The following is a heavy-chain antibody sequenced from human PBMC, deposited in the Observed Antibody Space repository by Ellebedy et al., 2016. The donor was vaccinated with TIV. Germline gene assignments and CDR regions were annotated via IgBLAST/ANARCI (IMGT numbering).Heavy chain of an antibody. CDR1: GFTFSSYG. V-gene: IGHV3-30*18. Sequence: GESLKISXAASGFTFSSYGMHWVRQAPGKGLEWVAVISYDGSNKYYADSVKGRFTISRDNSKNTLYLQMNSLRAEDTAVYYCAKDRGRYFDYWGQGTLVTVSS. J-gene: IGHJ4*02. CDR3: AKDRGRYFDY. CDR2: ISYDGSNK. D-gene: IGHD1-26*01.